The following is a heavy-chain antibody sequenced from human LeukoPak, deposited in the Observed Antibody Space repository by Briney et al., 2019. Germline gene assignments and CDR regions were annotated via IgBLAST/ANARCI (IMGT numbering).Heavy chain of an antibody. V-gene: IGHV3-23*01. J-gene: IGHJ4*01. Sequence: GGSLRLSCAASGFTFSSYAMSWVRQAPGKGLEWVSAISGSGGSTYYADSVKGRFTISRDNSKNTLYLQMNSLRAEDTAVYYCARGAIFGVVIVYFDYWXXXTLVTVSS. CDR1: GFTFSSYA. CDR3: ARGAIFGVVIVYFDY. D-gene: IGHD3-3*01. CDR2: ISGSGGST.